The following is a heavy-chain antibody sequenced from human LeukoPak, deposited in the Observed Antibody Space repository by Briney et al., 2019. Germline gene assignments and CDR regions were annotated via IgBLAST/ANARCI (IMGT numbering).Heavy chain of an antibody. V-gene: IGHV4-4*07. CDR3: ARFPYFEGFDY. D-gene: IGHD3-9*01. CDR1: GSSISSYY. Sequence: SETLSLTCTVSGSSISSYYWRWIRQPAGKGLEWIGRIYPSGSPNYNPSLKSRVTMSVDASKKQLSLNLSSVTAADTAVYFCARFPYFEGFDYWGQRTQVIVSS. CDR2: IYPSGSP. J-gene: IGHJ4*02.